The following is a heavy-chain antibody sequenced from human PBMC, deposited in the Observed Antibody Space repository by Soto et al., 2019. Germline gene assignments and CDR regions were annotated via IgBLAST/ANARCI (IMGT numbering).Heavy chain of an antibody. CDR2: IYYSGST. CDR1: GGSISSYY. Sequence: SETLSLTCTVSGGSISSYYWSWIRQPPGKGLEWIGYIYYSGSTNYNPSLKSRVTISVDTSKNQFSLKLSSVTAADTAVYYCAREVLRGLAGDWGQGTLVTVSS. CDR3: AREVLRGLAGD. D-gene: IGHD3-16*01. V-gene: IGHV4-59*01. J-gene: IGHJ4*02.